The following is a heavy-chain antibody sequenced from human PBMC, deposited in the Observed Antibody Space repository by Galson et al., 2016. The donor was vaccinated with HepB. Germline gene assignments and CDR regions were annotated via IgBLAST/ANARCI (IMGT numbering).Heavy chain of an antibody. D-gene: IGHD2-8*01. Sequence: SVKVSCKESGHSLTRHYLHWVRQAPGQGLEWMGIIVPSGGVPHSAQKLQGRVTMTRDTSINTAYLELASLTSDDTAVYYCAKEGRMVSFDFWGQGTLVTVSS. J-gene: IGHJ4*02. V-gene: IGHV1-2*02. CDR2: IVPSGGVP. CDR3: AKEGRMVSFDF. CDR1: GHSLTRHY.